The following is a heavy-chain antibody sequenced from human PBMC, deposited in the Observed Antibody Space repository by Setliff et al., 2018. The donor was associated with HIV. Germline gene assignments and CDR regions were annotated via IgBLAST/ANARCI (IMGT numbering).Heavy chain of an antibody. CDR1: GYTFTSYY. D-gene: IGHD3-16*01. V-gene: IGHV1-46*01. J-gene: IGHJ4*02. Sequence: ASVKVSCKASGYTFTSYYMHWVRQAPGQGLEWLGMVNPSGGSTAYAQKFQGRVTMTRDTSTNTVYMDLSGLRSDDTAVYYCARGRTAGYTYNYGYWGQGTLVTVSS. CDR3: ARGRTAGYTYNYGY. CDR2: VNPSGGST.